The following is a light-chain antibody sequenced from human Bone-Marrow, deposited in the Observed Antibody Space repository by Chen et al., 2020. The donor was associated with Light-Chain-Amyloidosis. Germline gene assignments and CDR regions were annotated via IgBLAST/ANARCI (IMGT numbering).Light chain of an antibody. CDR3: QVWDRSSDRPV. CDR1: NIGSTS. J-gene: IGLJ3*02. CDR2: DDS. V-gene: IGLV3-21*02. Sequence: SYVLTQPSSVSVALGQTATIARGGNNIGSTSVHWYQQTPGQAPLLVVYDDSDRPSGIPDRLSGSNSGNTATLTISRVEAGDEADYCCQVWDRSSDRPVFGGGTKLTVL.